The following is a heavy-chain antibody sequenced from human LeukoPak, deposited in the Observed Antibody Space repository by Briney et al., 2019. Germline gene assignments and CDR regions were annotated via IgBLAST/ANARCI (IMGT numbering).Heavy chain of an antibody. D-gene: IGHD3-10*01. Sequence: ASVKVSCKASGYTFTGYYMHWVRQAPGQGLEWMGWINPNSGGTNYAQKFQGRVTMTRDTSISTAYMELSRLRSDDTAVYYCARVLEDGSGSYYNVFVGWPGAPNYYYYYYVDVWGKGTTVTVSS. V-gene: IGHV1-2*02. CDR3: ARVLEDGSGSYYNVFVGWPGAPNYYYYYYVDV. CDR2: INPNSGGT. J-gene: IGHJ6*03. CDR1: GYTFTGYY.